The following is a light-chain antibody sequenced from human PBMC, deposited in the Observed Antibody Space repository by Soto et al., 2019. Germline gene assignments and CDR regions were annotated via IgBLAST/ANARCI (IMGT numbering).Light chain of an antibody. Sequence: EIVMTQSPATVSVSPGERATLYCRASQSVGNNLAWYQQKPGQAPSLFIFGASVRATGVPDRFSGSGSGTEFDLSISNLQSEASAVYYCQQYESWPPLFTFGQGTKVDVK. CDR1: QSVGNN. CDR3: QQYESWPPLFT. J-gene: IGKJ2*01. CDR2: GAS. V-gene: IGKV3-15*01.